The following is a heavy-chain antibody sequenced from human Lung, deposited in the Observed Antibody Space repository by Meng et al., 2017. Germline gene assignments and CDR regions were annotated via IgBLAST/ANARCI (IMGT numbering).Heavy chain of an antibody. J-gene: IGHJ4*02. CDR1: GGSFSNYY. Sequence: QGPLQQVGAGRCEPAETLASAGGVAGGSFSNYYRSWLRQPPGKGLEWIGEINHSGSTNYNPSLESRATISVDTSQNNLSLKLSSVTAADSAVYYCARGPTTMAHDFDYWGQGTLVTVSS. CDR2: INHSGST. CDR3: ARGPTTMAHDFDY. D-gene: IGHD4-11*01. V-gene: IGHV4-34*01.